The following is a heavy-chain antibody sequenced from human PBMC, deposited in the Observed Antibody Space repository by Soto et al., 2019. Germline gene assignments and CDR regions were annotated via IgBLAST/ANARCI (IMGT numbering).Heavy chain of an antibody. CDR3: ARTVLGPDLLADSFVDYYYYMDV. Sequence: SETLSLTCTVSGGSINSYYWSWIRQPPGKGPEWIGYVYYTGSTSYNPSLKRRVTFSADSSRGQFSLRLNSVTAADTAVYYCARTVLGPDLLADSFVDYYYYMDVRGQGTTVTVSS. J-gene: IGHJ6*03. D-gene: IGHD3-9*01. CDR2: VYYTGST. V-gene: IGHV4-59*08. CDR1: GGSINSYY.